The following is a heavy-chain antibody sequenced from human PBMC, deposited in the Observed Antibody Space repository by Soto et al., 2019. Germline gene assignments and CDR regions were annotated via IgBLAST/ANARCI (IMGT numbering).Heavy chain of an antibody. Sequence: QVQLQESGPGLVKPSQTLSLTCTVSGDSISSGGYYWSWIRQHPGKGLECIGYIYYSGSTYYNPSLMSRITIPLATSKNQFFLRLNSVTAADTAVYYCAGAQSSSWHWFDPWGQGTLVTVSS. V-gene: IGHV4-31*03. CDR2: IYYSGST. J-gene: IGHJ5*02. CDR1: GDSISSGGYY. D-gene: IGHD6-13*01. CDR3: AGAQSSSWHWFDP.